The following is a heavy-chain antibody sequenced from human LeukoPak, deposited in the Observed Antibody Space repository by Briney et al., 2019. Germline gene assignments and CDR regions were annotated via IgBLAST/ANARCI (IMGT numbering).Heavy chain of an antibody. D-gene: IGHD4-11*01. V-gene: IGHV5-51*01. CDR3: ARRPHDYSNYYFDC. CDR1: GYNFTSYW. J-gene: IGHJ4*02. Sequence: KTGGSPRLSCKGSGYNFTSYWIGWVRQMPGKGLEWMGIIYPGDSDTRYSPSFRGQVTISADKSISTAYLQWSSLKASDTAMYYCARRPHDYSNYYFDCWGQGTLVTVSS. CDR2: IYPGDSDT.